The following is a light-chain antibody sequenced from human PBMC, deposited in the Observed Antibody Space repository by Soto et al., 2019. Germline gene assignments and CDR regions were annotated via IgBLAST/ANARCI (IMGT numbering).Light chain of an antibody. CDR3: SSYAGSNNLYV. V-gene: IGLV2-8*01. CDR1: SSHSNAYNY. J-gene: IGLJ1*01. Sequence: QSARTQLPSASGSPGRSVPISCTGTSSHSNAYNYVSCYQQRPGKAPKLMIYDVTKRPSGVPDRFSGSKSGNTASLTVSALQADDEADYYCSSYAGSNNLYVFGTGTKVSVL. CDR2: DVT.